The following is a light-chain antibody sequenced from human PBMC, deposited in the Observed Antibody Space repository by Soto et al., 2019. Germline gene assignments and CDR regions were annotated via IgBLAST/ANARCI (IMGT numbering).Light chain of an antibody. J-gene: IGKJ1*01. CDR2: GAS. Sequence: EIVLTQSPGTLSLSPGERATLSCRDSQTVSSSYLAWYQHKPGQAPRLLIYGASTRALGIPDRFCGSGSGTAFTLTISSREPDEFAVYYCQPSGTVGQGTKVEI. CDR3: QPSGT. CDR1: QTVSSSY. V-gene: IGKV3-20*01.